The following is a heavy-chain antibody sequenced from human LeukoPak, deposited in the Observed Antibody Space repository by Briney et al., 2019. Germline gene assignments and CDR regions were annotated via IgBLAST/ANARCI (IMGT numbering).Heavy chain of an antibody. CDR1: GFTFSSYW. V-gene: IGHV3-7*01. J-gene: IGHJ4*02. CDR2: IKQDGSEK. D-gene: IGHD3-16*01. CDR3: ARDRGGPNLPHFDY. Sequence: GGSLRLSCAASGFTFSSYWMSWVRQAPGKGLEWVANIKQDGSEKYYVDSVKGRFTISRDNAKNSLYLQMNSLRAEDTAVYYCARDRGGPNLPHFDYWGQGTLVTVSS.